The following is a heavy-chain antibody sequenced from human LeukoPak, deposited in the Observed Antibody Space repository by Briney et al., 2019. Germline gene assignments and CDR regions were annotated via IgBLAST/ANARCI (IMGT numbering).Heavy chain of an antibody. CDR3: ASHYYDSSGHPE. Sequence: ASVKVSCKASGGTFSSYAISWVRQAPGQGLEWMGGIIPIFGTANYAQKFQGRVTMTRDMSTSTVYMELSSLRSEDTAVYYCASHYYDSSGHPEWGQGTLVTVSS. J-gene: IGHJ4*02. CDR2: IIPIFGTA. CDR1: GGTFSSYA. V-gene: IGHV1-69*05. D-gene: IGHD3-22*01.